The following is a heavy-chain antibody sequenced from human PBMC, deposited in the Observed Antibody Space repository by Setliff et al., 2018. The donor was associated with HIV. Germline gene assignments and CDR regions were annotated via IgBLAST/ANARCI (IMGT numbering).Heavy chain of an antibody. CDR3: ARSKPRILEWLPAAGDFDY. Sequence: SETLSLTCTVSGGSISSGSYYWSWIRQPAGKGLEWIGHIYTSGSTNYNPSLKSRVTISVDTSKNQFSLKLSSVTAADTAVYYCARSKPRILEWLPAAGDFDYWGQGVLVTVSS. V-gene: IGHV4-61*09. D-gene: IGHD3-3*01. CDR1: GGSISSGSYY. CDR2: IYTSGST. J-gene: IGHJ4*02.